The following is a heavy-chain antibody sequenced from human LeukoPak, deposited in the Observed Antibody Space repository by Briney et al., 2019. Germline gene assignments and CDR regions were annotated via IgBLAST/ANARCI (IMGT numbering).Heavy chain of an antibody. Sequence: GGSLRLSCAASGFTFSSSAMHWVRQAPGKGLEYVSAISGNGGRTYYANSVKGRFTISRDNSKNTVFIQMGSLRTEDMAVYYCARGEPDCAGDCPYWYLDLWGRGTLVTVSS. CDR2: ISGNGGRT. CDR1: GFTFSSSA. J-gene: IGHJ2*01. V-gene: IGHV3-64*01. CDR3: ARGEPDCAGDCPYWYLDL. D-gene: IGHD2-21*02.